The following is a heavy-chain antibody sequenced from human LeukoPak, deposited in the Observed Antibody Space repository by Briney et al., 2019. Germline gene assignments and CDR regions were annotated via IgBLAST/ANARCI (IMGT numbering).Heavy chain of an antibody. CDR1: GYPFSRYG. CDR3: DKGRHPYYLLGSGYFYYFDY. J-gene: IGHJ4*02. D-gene: IGHD2-21*02. Sequence: PGGSLRLSCAASGYPFSRYGMMSVRQAPGKGLECVATIRSSGVNTYYADSVKGRFTISRDNFKNTLFVKMDTLRAEDADVYFCDKGRHPYYLLGSGYFYYFDYWGQGSLVTVSS. CDR2: IRSSGVNT. V-gene: IGHV3-23*01.